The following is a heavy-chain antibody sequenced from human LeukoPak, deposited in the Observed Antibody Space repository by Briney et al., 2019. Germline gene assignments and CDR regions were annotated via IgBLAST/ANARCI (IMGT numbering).Heavy chain of an antibody. CDR3: ARDAPPDYGDYGVSEGAEYFQH. CDR1: GFTFSSYS. J-gene: IGHJ1*01. Sequence: GGSLRLSCAASGFTFSSYSMNWVRQAPGKGLEWVSYISSSSSTIYYADSVKGRFTISRDNAKNPLYLQMNSLRAEDTAVYYCARDAPPDYGDYGVSEGAEYFQHWGQGTLVTVSS. CDR2: ISSSSSTI. V-gene: IGHV3-48*04. D-gene: IGHD4-17*01.